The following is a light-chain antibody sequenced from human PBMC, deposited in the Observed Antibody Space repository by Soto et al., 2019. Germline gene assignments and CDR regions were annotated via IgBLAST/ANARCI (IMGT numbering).Light chain of an antibody. CDR3: QQSSNWPPLT. Sequence: EIVLTQSPATLSLSPGERATLSCRASQSVSTYLAWYQQKPGQAPRLLIYDASNRSTGIPTRFSGSGSGTDFTLTISNLEPEDFAVYYCQQSSNWPPLTFGGGTKVEIK. J-gene: IGKJ4*01. V-gene: IGKV3-11*01. CDR1: QSVSTY. CDR2: DAS.